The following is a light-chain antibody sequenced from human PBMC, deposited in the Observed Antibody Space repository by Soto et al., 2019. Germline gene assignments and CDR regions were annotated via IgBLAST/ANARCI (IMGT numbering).Light chain of an antibody. Sequence: IPLTQSPSSLSASGGDRVTITCRASQDIAIYLAWYQQKPGEAPKMLIYAASTLYGGVPSRFSGSGAGTDFALTITRLQAEDFATYYCQQLRMYPSTFGGGTKVEIK. CDR3: QQLRMYPST. CDR2: AAS. J-gene: IGKJ4*01. CDR1: QDIAIY. V-gene: IGKV1-9*01.